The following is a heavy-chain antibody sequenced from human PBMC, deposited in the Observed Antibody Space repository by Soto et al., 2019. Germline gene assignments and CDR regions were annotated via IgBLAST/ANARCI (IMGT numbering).Heavy chain of an antibody. D-gene: IGHD3-16*01. CDR1: GDTFTTYT. Sequence: QVQLVQSGAEVKKPGSSVKVSCKASGDTFTTYTINWVRQAPGQGLEWMGGIVPILGAGNYAQKFQGRVTITADSSTTTAYLDLSSLRSDDTAVYYCAREGEGIPAHRYWGQGTLVTVSS. J-gene: IGHJ4*02. V-gene: IGHV1-69*06. CDR3: AREGEGIPAHRY. CDR2: IVPILGAG.